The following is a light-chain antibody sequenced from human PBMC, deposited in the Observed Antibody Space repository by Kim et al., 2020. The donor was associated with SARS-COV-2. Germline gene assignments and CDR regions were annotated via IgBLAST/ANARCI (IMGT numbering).Light chain of an antibody. J-gene: IGKJ4*01. CDR3: QQYDNLPLT. V-gene: IGKV1-33*01. Sequence: DIQMTQSPSSLSASVGDRVNITCQASQDISNYLNWYQQKPGKAPKLLIYDASNLETGVPSRFSGSGSGTDFTFTISSLQPEDIATYYCQQYDNLPLTFGGGTKLEI. CDR1: QDISNY. CDR2: DAS.